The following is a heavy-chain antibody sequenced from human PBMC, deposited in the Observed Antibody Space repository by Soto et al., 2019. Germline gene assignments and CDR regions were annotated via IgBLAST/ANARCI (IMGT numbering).Heavy chain of an antibody. J-gene: IGHJ6*03. D-gene: IGHD6-13*01. CDR3: ARAREAAAAGYYMDV. V-gene: IGHV2-70*11. CDR1: GFSLSTSGMC. Sequence: SGPTLVNPTQTLTLTCTFSGFSLSTSGMCVSWIRQPPGKALEWLARIDWDDDKYYSTSLKTRLTISKDTSKNQVVLTMTNMDPVDTATYYCARAREAAAAGYYMDVWGKGTTVTVSS. CDR2: IDWDDDK.